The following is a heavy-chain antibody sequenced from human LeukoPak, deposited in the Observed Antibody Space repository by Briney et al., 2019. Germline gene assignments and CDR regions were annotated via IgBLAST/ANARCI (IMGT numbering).Heavy chain of an antibody. V-gene: IGHV1-24*01. CDR2: FDPEDGET. D-gene: IGHD3-22*01. CDR1: GYTLTELS. J-gene: IGHJ4*02. CDR3: ATIPTYYYDSSGYPLDY. Sequence: ASVKVSCKVSGYTLTELSMHWVRRAPGKGLEWMGGFDPEDGETIYAQKFQGRVTMTEDTSTDTAYMELSSLRSEDTAVYYCATIPTYYYDSSGYPLDYWGQGTLVTVSS.